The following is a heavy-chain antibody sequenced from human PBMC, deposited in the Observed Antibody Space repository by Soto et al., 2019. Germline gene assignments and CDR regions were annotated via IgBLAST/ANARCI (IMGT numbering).Heavy chain of an antibody. CDR3: ARRLWDYYSYYMDV. CDR1: GYTFTSYD. J-gene: IGHJ6*03. V-gene: IGHV1-8*01. CDR2: MNPNSGNT. Sequence: QVQLVQSVAEVKKPGASVKVSCKASGYTFTSYDINWVRQATGQGLEWMGWMNPNSGNTGYAQKFQGRVTMTRNTAISTAYMELSSLRSEDTAVYYCARRLWDYYSYYMDVWGKGTTVTVSS. D-gene: IGHD2-21*01.